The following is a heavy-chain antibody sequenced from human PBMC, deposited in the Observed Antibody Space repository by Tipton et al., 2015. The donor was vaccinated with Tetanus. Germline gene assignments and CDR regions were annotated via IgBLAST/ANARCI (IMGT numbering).Heavy chain of an antibody. J-gene: IGHJ4*02. D-gene: IGHD2-15*01. V-gene: IGHV4-34*01. CDR3: TRGHLRGIVVAVFDY. CDR2: VNHRGGS. Sequence: TLSLTCAVYGASSSGFYWSWIRQPPGKGLQWIGEVNHRGGSSYNPFLKSRATMSVDTSKNQFSLNLNSVTAADTAVYYCTRGHLRGIVVAVFDYWGQGTLVSVPS. CDR1: GASSSGFY.